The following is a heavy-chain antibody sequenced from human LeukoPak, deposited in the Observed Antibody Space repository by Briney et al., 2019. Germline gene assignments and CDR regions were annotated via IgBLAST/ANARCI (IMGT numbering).Heavy chain of an antibody. V-gene: IGHV4-59*01. CDR3: ARDTPRPPDYYYYMDV. J-gene: IGHJ6*03. CDR2: IYYSGST. CDR1: GGSISSYY. Sequence: SETLSLTCTVSGGSISSYYWSWIRQPPGKGLEWIGYIYYSGSTNYNPSLKSRVTISVDTSKNQFSLKLSSVTAADTAVYYCARDTPRPPDYYYYMDVWGKGTTVTVSS.